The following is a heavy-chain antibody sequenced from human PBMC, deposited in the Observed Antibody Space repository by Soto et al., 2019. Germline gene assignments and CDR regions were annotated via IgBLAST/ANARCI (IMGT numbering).Heavy chain of an antibody. J-gene: IGHJ6*02. V-gene: IGHV1-18*01. D-gene: IGHD3-16*01. Sequence: QVQLLQSGGEVKTPGASVKVSCKALGYTSSSYGINWVRQAPGQGLEWMGWISVFNGDTKYAQKFQGRVALTKDPGTSTAHMELRSLRSDDAAVYFCATKDDHKDDQPYYYGMDVWGQGTTVAVSS. CDR1: GYTSSSYG. CDR3: ATKDDHKDDQPYYYGMDV. CDR2: ISVFNGDT.